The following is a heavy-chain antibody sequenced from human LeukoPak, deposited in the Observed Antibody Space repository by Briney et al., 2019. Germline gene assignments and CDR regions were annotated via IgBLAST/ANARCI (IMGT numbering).Heavy chain of an antibody. Sequence: SETLSLTCAVYGGSFSGYYWSWIRQPPGKGLEWIGEINHSGSTNYNPSLKSRVTISVDTSKNQFSLKLSSVTAADTAVYYCARQGESGSYHPYYFDYWGQGTLVTVSS. CDR3: ARQGESGSYHPYYFDY. D-gene: IGHD1-26*01. J-gene: IGHJ4*02. CDR2: INHSGST. V-gene: IGHV4-34*01. CDR1: GGSFSGYY.